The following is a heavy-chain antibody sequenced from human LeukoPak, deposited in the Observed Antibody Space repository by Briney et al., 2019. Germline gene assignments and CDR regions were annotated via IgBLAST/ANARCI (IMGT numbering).Heavy chain of an antibody. J-gene: IGHJ4*02. CDR3: ARDRIAVAGIFDY. D-gene: IGHD6-19*01. V-gene: IGHV3-30-3*01. CDR2: ISYDGSNK. Sequence: GRSLRLSCAASGFTFSSYAMHWVRQAPGKGLEWVAIISYDGSNKYYADSVKGRFTISRDNSKNTLYLQMNSLRAEETAVYYCARDRIAVAGIFDYWGQGTLVTVSS. CDR1: GFTFSSYA.